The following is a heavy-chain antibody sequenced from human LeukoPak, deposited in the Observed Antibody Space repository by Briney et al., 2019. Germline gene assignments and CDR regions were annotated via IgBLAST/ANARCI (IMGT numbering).Heavy chain of an antibody. V-gene: IGHV1-69*13. D-gene: IGHD3-9*01. CDR3: ARHSRYYDILTGYYKPDAFDI. Sequence: GASVTVSCKASGGTFSSYAISWVRQAPGQGLEWMGGIIPIFGTANYAQKFQGRVTITADESTSTAYMELSSLRSEDTAVYYCARHSRYYDILTGYYKPDAFDIWGQGTMVTVSS. CDR1: GGTFSSYA. J-gene: IGHJ3*02. CDR2: IIPIFGTA.